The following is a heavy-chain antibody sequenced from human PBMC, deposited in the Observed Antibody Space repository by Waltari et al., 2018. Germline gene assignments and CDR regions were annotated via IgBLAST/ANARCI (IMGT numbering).Heavy chain of an antibody. Sequence: QLRLQQWGAGLLKPSETLSLTCAVSGGSFHGYYGSWIRQTPGKGLEWIGEVDHSGSANYSPSLKSRVTVSLDTSNKQVSLTLTSVTAADTGIYYCARDARDWEAVDNTYLDSWGQGTLVTVSS. CDR1: GGSFHGYY. CDR2: VDHSGSA. V-gene: IGHV4-34*01. J-gene: IGHJ4*02. D-gene: IGHD2-21*02. CDR3: ARDARDWEAVDNTYLDS.